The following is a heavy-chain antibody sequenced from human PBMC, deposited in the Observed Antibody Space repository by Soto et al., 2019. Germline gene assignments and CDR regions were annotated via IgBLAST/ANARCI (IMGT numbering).Heavy chain of an antibody. CDR2: ISGSGDNT. CDR3: PRASGSYGI. J-gene: IGHJ4*02. Sequence: EVQLLESGGGLVQPGGSLRLSCAASGFTFSSYAMSWVRQAPGKGLEWVSAISGSGDNTYYADSVKGRFTISRDNPKNTLYLQMNSLRAEDTAVYYCPRASGSYGIWGQGTLVTVSS. CDR1: GFTFSSYA. V-gene: IGHV3-23*01. D-gene: IGHD1-26*01.